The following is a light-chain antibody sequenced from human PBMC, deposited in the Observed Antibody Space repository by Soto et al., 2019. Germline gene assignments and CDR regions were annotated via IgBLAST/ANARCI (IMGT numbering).Light chain of an antibody. V-gene: IGKV3-15*01. CDR3: QQYNNWPPTWT. CDR2: GAS. Sequence: EIVMTQSPGTLSVSPGESATLSCRASQSVSNNLAWYQQKPGQAPRLLIYGASTRATGFPARFSGSGSGTEFTLTISSLKSEDFAIYYCQQYNNWPPTWTFGQGTKVDIK. J-gene: IGKJ1*01. CDR1: QSVSNN.